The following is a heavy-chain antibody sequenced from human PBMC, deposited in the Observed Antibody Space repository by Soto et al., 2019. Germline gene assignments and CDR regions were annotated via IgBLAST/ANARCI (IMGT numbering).Heavy chain of an antibody. Sequence: QVQLQQWGAGLLKPSETLSLTCAVYGGSFSGYYWSWIRQPPGKGLEWIGEINHSGSTNYNPSLXSRVTISVDTXXNXFXXKLSSVTAADTAVYSCARVKGRYSYGIYYYYGMDVWGQGTTVTVSS. CDR3: ARVKGRYSYGIYYYYGMDV. CDR2: INHSGST. CDR1: GGSFSGYY. V-gene: IGHV4-34*01. J-gene: IGHJ6*02. D-gene: IGHD5-18*01.